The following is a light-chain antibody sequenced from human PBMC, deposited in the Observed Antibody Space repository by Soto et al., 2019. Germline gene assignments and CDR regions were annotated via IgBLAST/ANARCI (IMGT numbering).Light chain of an antibody. CDR2: HAS. J-gene: IGKJ2*01. CDR1: QGVSSY. V-gene: IGKV3-15*01. CDR3: LQYSTWPPLFT. Sequence: EIVMTQSPAALSVSLGERVSLTCRASQGVSSYFAWYQQKPGKAPRLLIFHASSRATDIPDKFSGSGSGTDFTLTLSSLQSSDLAVYYCLQYSTWPPLFTFGQGTKLEIK.